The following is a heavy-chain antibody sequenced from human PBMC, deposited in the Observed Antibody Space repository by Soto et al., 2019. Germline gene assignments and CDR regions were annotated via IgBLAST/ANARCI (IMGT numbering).Heavy chain of an antibody. CDR2: ISYDISKK. D-gene: IGHD5-12*01. CDR3: AKGVVEMATISDDAFDI. Sequence: QPGGSLRLSCAASGFTFSNYGIHWVRQAPGKGLEWVAVISYDISKKYYADSVQGRFTVSRDNSKNTLYLQMNSLRVEDTAVYYCAKGVVEMATISDDAFDIWGQGTMVTVSS. V-gene: IGHV3-30*18. J-gene: IGHJ3*02. CDR1: GFTFSNYG.